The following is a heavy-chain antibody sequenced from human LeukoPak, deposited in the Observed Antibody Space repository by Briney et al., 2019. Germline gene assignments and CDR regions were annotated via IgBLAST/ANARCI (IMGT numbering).Heavy chain of an antibody. CDR3: ARAQLNLLVDFGMDV. V-gene: IGHV4-39*02. CDR2: IHYSGII. CDR1: GGSINISNYY. Sequence: TSETLSLTCTVSGGSINISNYYWGWIRQPPGKGLECIGNIHYSGIIFYNPSFKSRVTFSVDTSKNYFSLKLSSVTAADTAVYYCARAQLNLLVDFGMDVWGQGTTVTVSS. J-gene: IGHJ6*02. D-gene: IGHD1-1*01.